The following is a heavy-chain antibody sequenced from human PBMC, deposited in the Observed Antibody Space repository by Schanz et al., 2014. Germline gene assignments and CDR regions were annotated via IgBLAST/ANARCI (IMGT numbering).Heavy chain of an antibody. CDR2: ISAYNGNT. J-gene: IGHJ3*02. CDR3: TRGGYSYALSAFDI. Sequence: QVHLVQSGAEVKKPGASVKVSCKASGYNITSNDVTWVRQATGQGLEWMGWISAYNGNTNYAQKLQGRVTMTTDTSTGTAYMELRSLRSDDTALYYCTRGGYSYALSAFDIWGQGTMVTDSS. D-gene: IGHD5-18*01. V-gene: IGHV1-18*01. CDR1: GYNITSND.